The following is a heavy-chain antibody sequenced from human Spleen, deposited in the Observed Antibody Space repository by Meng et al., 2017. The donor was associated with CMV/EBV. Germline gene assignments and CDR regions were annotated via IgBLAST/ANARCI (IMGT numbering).Heavy chain of an antibody. D-gene: IGHD5-12*01. V-gene: IGHV1-69*10. CDR2: IIPIIGIS. Sequence: QVQLVQSGAEVNKSGSSVNVSCKASGGTFGNYAMNWVRQAPGQGLEWMRGIIPIIGISNYAQKFQGSVTDTAAKTPRTAYMGPSSLTSKATAVYYCARGIGYLHPFDYWGQGTLVTVSS. CDR3: ARGIGYLHPFDY. CDR1: GGTFGNYA. J-gene: IGHJ4*02.